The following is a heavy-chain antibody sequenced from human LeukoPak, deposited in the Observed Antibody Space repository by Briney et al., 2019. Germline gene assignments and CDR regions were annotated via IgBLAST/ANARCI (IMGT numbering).Heavy chain of an antibody. V-gene: IGHV4-59*01. J-gene: IGHJ3*02. CDR3: AGEYSSSSGVDI. Sequence: SETLSLTCTVSGGSISSYYWSWIRQPPGKGLEWIGYIYYSGSTNYNPSLKSRVTISVDTSKNQVSLKLSSVTAADTAVYYCAGEYSSSSGVDIWGQGTMVTVSS. CDR2: IYYSGST. CDR1: GGSISSYY. D-gene: IGHD6-6*01.